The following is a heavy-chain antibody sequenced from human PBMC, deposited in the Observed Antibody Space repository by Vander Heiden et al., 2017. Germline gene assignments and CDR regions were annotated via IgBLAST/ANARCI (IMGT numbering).Heavy chain of an antibody. V-gene: IGHV3-23*01. CDR1: GFTFSSYA. Sequence: EVQLLESGGGLVQPGGSLRLSCADSGFTFSSYAMSWVRQAPGKGLEWVSVISAGGSGTNYVASVKGRFTISRDNSKNTLYLQMNSLRAEDTAAYYCARATGYSRGWGDYWGQGTLVTVSS. J-gene: IGHJ4*02. CDR2: ISAGGSGT. D-gene: IGHD6-19*01. CDR3: ARATGYSRGWGDY.